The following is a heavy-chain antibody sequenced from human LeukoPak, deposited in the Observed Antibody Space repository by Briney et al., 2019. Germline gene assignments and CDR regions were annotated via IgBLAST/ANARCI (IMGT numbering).Heavy chain of an antibody. J-gene: IGHJ4*02. D-gene: IGHD5-12*01. CDR1: GYSFTSYW. CDR2: IYPGDSDT. Sequence: GESLKISCKGSGYSFTSYWIGWVRQMPGKGLEWMGIIYPGDSDTRYSPSFQGQVTISADKSISTAYLQWSSLKASDTAMYYCASADSNSGYDPFDYGGERTLVSVSS. V-gene: IGHV5-51*01. CDR3: ASADSNSGYDPFDY.